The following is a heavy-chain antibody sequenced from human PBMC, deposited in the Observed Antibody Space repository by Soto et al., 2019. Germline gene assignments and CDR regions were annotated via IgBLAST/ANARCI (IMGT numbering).Heavy chain of an antibody. V-gene: IGHV3-11*05. J-gene: IGHJ2*01. CDR2: ISSSSSYT. CDR3: ARDLRSHAARRYLDL. D-gene: IGHD3-16*01. CDR1: GFTFSDYY. Sequence: QVQLVESGGGLVKPGGSLRLSCAASGFTFSDYYMSWIRQAPGKGLEWVSYISSSSSYTNYGDSVKGRFTISRDNAKNSLYLQMNSLGAEDTAVYYCARDLRSHAARRYLDLGGRGTLVTVSS.